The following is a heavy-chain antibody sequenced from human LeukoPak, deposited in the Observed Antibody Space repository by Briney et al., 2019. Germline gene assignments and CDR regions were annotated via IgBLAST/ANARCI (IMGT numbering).Heavy chain of an antibody. D-gene: IGHD4/OR15-4a*01. CDR1: GFTFRNYG. Sequence: GGSLRLSCAASGFTFRNYGMQWVRQAPGKGLEWVSIISRASESIFYADSVKGRFTISRDNAKNSLYLQMNSLRAEDTAVYYCARRAGAYSHPYDYWGQGTLVTVSS. J-gene: IGHJ4*02. CDR3: ARRAGAYSHPYDY. V-gene: IGHV3-21*04. CDR2: ISRASESI.